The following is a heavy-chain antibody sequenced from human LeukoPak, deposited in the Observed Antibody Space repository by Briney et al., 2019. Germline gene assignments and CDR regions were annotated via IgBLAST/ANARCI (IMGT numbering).Heavy chain of an antibody. CDR2: IDQGGSAT. CDR3: ARSPDMGTVDF. D-gene: IGHD1-1*01. Sequence: GSLRLSCAASGFTFSSFWMSWVRQTPGKGLEWVANIDQGGSATYYVGFVEGRFTISRDNAKNSLYLQMNSLRAEDTAVYYCARSPDMGTVDFWGQGALVTVSS. CDR1: GFTFSSFW. V-gene: IGHV3-7*01. J-gene: IGHJ4*02.